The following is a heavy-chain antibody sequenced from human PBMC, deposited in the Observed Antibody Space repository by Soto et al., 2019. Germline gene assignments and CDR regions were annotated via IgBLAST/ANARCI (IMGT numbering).Heavy chain of an antibody. V-gene: IGHV4-34*01. D-gene: IGHD1-1*01. CDR3: ARGGELEPFYYYHAMDV. Sequence: SETLSLTCAVYGGSFSGYYWSWIRQPPGKGLEWIGEINHSGSTNYNPSLKSRVTISVDTSKNQFPLKLSSVTAADTAVYYCARGGELEPFYYYHAMDVWGQGATVTVSS. CDR1: GGSFSGYY. CDR2: INHSGST. J-gene: IGHJ6*02.